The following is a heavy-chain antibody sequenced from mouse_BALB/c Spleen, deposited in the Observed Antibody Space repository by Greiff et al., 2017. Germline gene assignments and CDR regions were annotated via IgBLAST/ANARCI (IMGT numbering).Heavy chain of an antibody. J-gene: IGHJ3*01. CDR1: GYSITSCYY. V-gene: IGHV3-6*02. CDR3: AREKEYDGPFAC. Sequence: EVQLVESGPGLVKPSQSLSLTCSVTGYSITSCYYWNWIRQLPGNQLEWMGYISYDGSNNYNPSLKNRIPITRDTSKTQFFLRLNSVTTEDTATYYCAREKEYDGPFACWGQGTLGTVSA. D-gene: IGHD2-14*01. CDR2: ISYDGSN.